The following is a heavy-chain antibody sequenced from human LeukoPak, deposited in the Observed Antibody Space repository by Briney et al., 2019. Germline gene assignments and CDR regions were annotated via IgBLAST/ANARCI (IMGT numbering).Heavy chain of an antibody. J-gene: IGHJ4*01. D-gene: IGHD6-19*01. V-gene: IGHV3-23*01. Sequence: GGSLRLSCAASGFTFSNSAMSWVRQAPGKGLEWVSTLSGSGITTYYADSVKGRFTISRVNSKNTLYLQMNTLRAEDSALYYCAKGIYSGGWSYFDYWGHGTLVTVSS. CDR3: AKGIYSGGWSYFDY. CDR1: GFTFSNSA. CDR2: LSGSGITT.